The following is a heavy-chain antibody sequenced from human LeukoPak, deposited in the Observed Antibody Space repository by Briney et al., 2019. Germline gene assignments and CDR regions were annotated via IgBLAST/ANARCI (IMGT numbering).Heavy chain of an antibody. CDR2: IKQDGSAK. Sequence: GGSLRLSCATSGFTFSRYWMTWVRQAPGKGLEWVANIKQDGSAKYYVDSVRGRSTISRDNAKNSLYLQMNSLRAEDTAVYYCARALESGNSDAGFWGQGTLVTVSS. V-gene: IGHV3-7*04. J-gene: IGHJ4*02. CDR3: ARALESGNSDAGF. CDR1: GFTFSRYW. D-gene: IGHD4-23*01.